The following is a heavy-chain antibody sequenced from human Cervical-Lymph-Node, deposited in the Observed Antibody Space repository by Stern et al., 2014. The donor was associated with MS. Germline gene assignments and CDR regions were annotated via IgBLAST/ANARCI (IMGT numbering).Heavy chain of an antibody. V-gene: IGHV3-30*18. J-gene: IGHJ4*02. CDR2: ISYDGSIA. D-gene: IGHD3-22*01. Sequence: VQLVESGGGVVQPGRSLRLSCVASGFSFSSYGMHWVRQAPGKGLEWVAVISYDGSIAYYADSVKGRFTISRDNSKNTLYLQLNSPRAEDTAVYYCAKDRGMIVVVTYSLDSWGQGTLVTVSS. CDR3: AKDRGMIVVVTYSLDS. CDR1: GFSFSSYG.